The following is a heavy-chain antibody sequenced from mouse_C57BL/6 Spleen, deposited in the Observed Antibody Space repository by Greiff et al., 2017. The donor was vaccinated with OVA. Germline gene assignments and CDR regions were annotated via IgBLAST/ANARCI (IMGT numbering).Heavy chain of an antibody. D-gene: IGHD2-3*01. J-gene: IGHJ4*01. V-gene: IGHV1-61*01. CDR1: GYTFTSYW. CDR2: IYPSDSET. CDR3: ARADGYYYAMDY. Sequence: QVQLQQPGAELVRPGSSVKLSCKASGYTFTSYWMDWVKQRPGQGLEWIGNIYPSDSETHYNQKFKVKATLTVDKSSSTAYMQLSSLTSEDSAVYYCARADGYYYAMDYWGQGTSVTVSS.